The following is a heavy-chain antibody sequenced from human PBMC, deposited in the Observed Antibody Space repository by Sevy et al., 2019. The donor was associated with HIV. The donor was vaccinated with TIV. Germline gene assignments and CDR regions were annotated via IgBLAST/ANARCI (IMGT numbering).Heavy chain of an antibody. V-gene: IGHV1-18*01. CDR2: ISAYNGNT. CDR1: GYTFTSYG. J-gene: IGHJ4*01. CDR3: ARDSRITMILVATPEFDY. D-gene: IGHD3-22*01. Sequence: ASVKVSCKASGYTFTSYGISWVRQAPGQGLEWMGWISAYNGNTNYALKLQGRVTMTTDTSTSTAYMELRSLRSDDTAVYYCARDSRITMILVATPEFDYWGQGTLVTVSS.